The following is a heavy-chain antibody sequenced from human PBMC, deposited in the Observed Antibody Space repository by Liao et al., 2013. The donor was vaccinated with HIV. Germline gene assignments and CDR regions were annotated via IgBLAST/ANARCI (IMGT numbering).Heavy chain of an antibody. Sequence: QVQLQESGPGLVKPSETLSLTCTVSGASINSHFWSWIRQTAGEGLEWIGRLSTSGTINYNPSLKSRLTLSVDTSKNHLSLKLSSVTATDTAVYYCARTRRHYGSKNVHYYYHYMDVWGKGAAVTVSS. D-gene: IGHD3-10*01. CDR3: ARTRRHYGSKNVHYYYHYMDV. V-gene: IGHV4-4*07. CDR2: LSTSGTI. CDR1: GASINSHF. J-gene: IGHJ6*03.